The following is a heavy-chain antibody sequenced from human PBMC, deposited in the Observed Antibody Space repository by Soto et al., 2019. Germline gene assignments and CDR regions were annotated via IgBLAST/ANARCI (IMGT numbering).Heavy chain of an antibody. V-gene: IGHV3-30*18. CDR1: GLSFSGYG. CDR3: AKDQMGRGWRTLDS. Sequence: QVQMVESGGGVVQPGTSLRLSCVVTGLSFSGYGMYWDRQAPGKGLEWVSDITYEGSSTYYADAVKGRFTVSRDNSQNLLYPQMTRPRGHDTALYYCAKDQMGRGWRTLDSWGQGTLVIVSS. J-gene: IGHJ4*02. CDR2: ITYEGSST. D-gene: IGHD3-10*01.